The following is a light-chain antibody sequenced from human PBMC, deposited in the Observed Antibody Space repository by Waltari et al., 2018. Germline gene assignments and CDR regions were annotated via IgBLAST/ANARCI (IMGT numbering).Light chain of an antibody. CDR3: QAWDDRTVV. V-gene: IGLV3-1*01. CDR1: MLQTRY. Sequence: SYELTQPPSVSVSPGQTASITCSGDMLQTRYVCWYQHKSGQAPVLVMYEDKKRPSRIPERFSGSNSGNTATLTISGTQPIDEAEYYCQAWDDRTVVFGGGTKLTVL. J-gene: IGLJ2*01. CDR2: EDK.